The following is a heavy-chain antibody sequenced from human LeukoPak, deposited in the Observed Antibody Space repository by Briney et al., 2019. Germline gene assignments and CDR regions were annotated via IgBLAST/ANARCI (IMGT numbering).Heavy chain of an antibody. V-gene: IGHV1-2*02. CDR2: INPNSGGT. D-gene: IGHD6-13*01. Sequence: ASVKVSCKASGYTFTGYYMHWVRQAPGQGLEWMGWINPNSGGTNYAQKFQGRVTMTRDTSISTAYMELSRLRSDDTAVYYWARDRRARNAGRWSLDPWGQGTLVTVSS. CDR3: ARDRRARNAGRWSLDP. J-gene: IGHJ5*02. CDR1: GYTFTGYY.